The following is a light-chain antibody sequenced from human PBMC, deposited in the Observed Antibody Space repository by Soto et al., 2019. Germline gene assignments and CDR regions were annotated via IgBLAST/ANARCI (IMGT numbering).Light chain of an antibody. CDR3: SSYTSSSTIV. J-gene: IGLJ1*01. V-gene: IGLV2-14*01. Sequence: QSALTQPASVSGSPGQSITISCTGTSSDVGGYNYVSWYQQHPGKAPKLMIYDVGNRPSGVSNRFSGSKSGNTASLTISGLKDEDEDDYSCSSYTSSSTIVFGTGTKVTV. CDR1: SSDVGGYNY. CDR2: DVG.